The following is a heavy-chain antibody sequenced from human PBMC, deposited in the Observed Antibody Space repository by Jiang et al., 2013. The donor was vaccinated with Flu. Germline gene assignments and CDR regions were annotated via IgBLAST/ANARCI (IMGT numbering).Heavy chain of an antibody. CDR3: ASFDSSGYRYYFDY. CDR1: GGTFSSYA. J-gene: IGHJ4*02. V-gene: IGHV1-69*06. D-gene: IGHD3-22*01. CDR2: IIPIFGTA. Sequence: GAEVKKPGSSVKVSCKASGGTFSSYAISWVRQAPGQGLEWMGGIIPIFGTANYAQKFQGRVTITADKSTSTAYMELSSLRSEDTAVYYCASFDSSGYRYYFDYWGQGTLVTVSS.